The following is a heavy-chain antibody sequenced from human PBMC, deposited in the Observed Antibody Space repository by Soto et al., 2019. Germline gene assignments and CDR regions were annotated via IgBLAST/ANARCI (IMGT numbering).Heavy chain of an antibody. J-gene: IGHJ5*02. CDR1: GGSISSSNW. V-gene: IGHV4-4*02. CDR2: IYYSGST. D-gene: IGHD3-3*02. Sequence: PSETLSLTCAVSGGSISSSNWWSWVRQPPGKGLEWIGSIYYSGSTYYNPSLKSRVTISVDTSKNQFSLKLSSVTAADTAVYYCARSISPWGQGTLVTVSS. CDR3: ARSISP.